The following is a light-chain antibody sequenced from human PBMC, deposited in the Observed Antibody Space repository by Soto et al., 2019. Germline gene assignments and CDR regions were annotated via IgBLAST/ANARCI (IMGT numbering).Light chain of an antibody. CDR3: QQYYSYPRT. V-gene: IGKV1-5*03. CDR1: QTISSW. CDR2: KAS. Sequence: DIQMAQSPSTLSANFGYRLRIPCRASQTISSWLAWYQQKPGKAPKLQIYKASTLKSGVPSRFSGSGSGTEFTLTISSLQSEDFATYYCQQYYSYPRTFGQGARLEIK. J-gene: IGKJ5*01.